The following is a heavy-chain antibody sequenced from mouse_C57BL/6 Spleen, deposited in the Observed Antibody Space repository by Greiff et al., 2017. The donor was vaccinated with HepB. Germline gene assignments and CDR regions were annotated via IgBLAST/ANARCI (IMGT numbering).Heavy chain of an antibody. V-gene: IGHV5-4*01. CDR3: ARDSPKLLRSHFDY. Sequence: EVNLVESGGGLVKPGGSLKLSCAASGFTFSSYAMSWVRQTPEKRLEWVATISDGGSYTYYPDNVKGRFTISRDNAKNNLYLQMSHLKSEDTAMYYCARDSPKLLRSHFDYWGQGTTLTVSS. D-gene: IGHD1-1*01. J-gene: IGHJ2*01. CDR2: ISDGGSYT. CDR1: GFTFSSYA.